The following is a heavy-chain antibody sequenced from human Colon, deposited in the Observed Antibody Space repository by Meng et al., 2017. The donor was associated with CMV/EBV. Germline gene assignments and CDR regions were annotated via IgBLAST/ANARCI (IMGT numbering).Heavy chain of an antibody. CDR3: VRGAWNSRGCFDH. CDR1: GYTVSSYG. V-gene: IGHV1-18*01. Sequence: ASVKVSCKASGYTVSSYGISWVRQAPGQGLEWMGCISTSIGNQYAQKFQGRVIMTTDSPTNTAYLEVMSLTFEDTAVYYCVRGAWNSRGCFDHWGQGALVTSPQ. J-gene: IGHJ4*02. D-gene: IGHD1-7*01. CDR2: ISTSIGN.